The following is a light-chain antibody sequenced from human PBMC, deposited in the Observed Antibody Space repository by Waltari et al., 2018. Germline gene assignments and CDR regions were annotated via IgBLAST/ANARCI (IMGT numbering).Light chain of an antibody. CDR1: QSVSRSY. Sequence: EIVLTQSPGTLSLSPGERATLSCRASQSVSRSYLARYKQKPGQASRILIEGASSRSTGIPDRFSGSGSGTDFTLTISRLQPEDFSVYYCQQYGSSPPWTFGQGTKVEIK. CDR3: QQYGSSPPWT. J-gene: IGKJ1*01. CDR2: GAS. V-gene: IGKV3-20*01.